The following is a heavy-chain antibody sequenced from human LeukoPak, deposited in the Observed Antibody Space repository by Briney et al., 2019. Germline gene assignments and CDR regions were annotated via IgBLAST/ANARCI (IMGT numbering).Heavy chain of an antibody. Sequence: GASVKVSCKASGYTFTGYYMHWVRQAPGQGLEWMGWINPNSGGTNYAQKFQGRVTMTRDTSISTAFMELSRLRSDDTAVYYCARPTYYDFWSGYELDVWGQGTTVTVSS. J-gene: IGHJ6*02. CDR3: ARPTYYDFWSGYELDV. CDR2: INPNSGGT. D-gene: IGHD3-3*01. V-gene: IGHV1-2*02. CDR1: GYTFTGYY.